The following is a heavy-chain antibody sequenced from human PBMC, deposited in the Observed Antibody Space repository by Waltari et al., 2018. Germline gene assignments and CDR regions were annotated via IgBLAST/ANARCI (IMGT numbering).Heavy chain of an antibody. J-gene: IGHJ4*02. D-gene: IGHD3-16*01. V-gene: IGHV4-39*01. CDR2: IYYSGST. CDR3: ARQVRGANLLDY. Sequence: QLQLQESVPGLVKPSETLSLTCTVSGGSISSSSYYWGWIRQTPGKGLEWNGSIYYSGSTYYNPSLKRRVTISVDTSKNQFSLRLSSVTAADTAVYYCARQVRGANLLDYWGQGTLVTVSS. CDR1: GGSISSSSYY.